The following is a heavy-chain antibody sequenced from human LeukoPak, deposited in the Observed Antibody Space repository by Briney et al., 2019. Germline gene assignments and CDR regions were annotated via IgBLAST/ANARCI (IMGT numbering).Heavy chain of an antibody. CDR3: ARGTAAGLFDY. CDR2: INHSGST. V-gene: IGHV4-34*01. D-gene: IGHD6-13*01. Sequence: PSETLSLTCAVYGGSFSAYYWSWIRQPPGKGLEWIGEINHSGSTNYNPSLKSQVTISVDTSKNQFSLKLSSVTAADTAVYYCARGTAAGLFDYWGQGTLVTVSS. CDR1: GGSFSAYY. J-gene: IGHJ4*02.